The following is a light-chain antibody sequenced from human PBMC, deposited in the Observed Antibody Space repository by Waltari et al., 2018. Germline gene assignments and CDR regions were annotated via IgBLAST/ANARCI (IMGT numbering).Light chain of an antibody. V-gene: IGKV1-39*01. CDR2: AAS. J-gene: IGKJ1*01. Sequence: DIQMTQSPSSLSASVGDRVTITCRASQSISSYLNWYQQKPGKAPKLLIYAASSLQSGVPSRFSGSGSGTEFTLTISRLQPEDFATYYCQQSYSTPVTFGQGTKVEIK. CDR1: QSISSY. CDR3: QQSYSTPVT.